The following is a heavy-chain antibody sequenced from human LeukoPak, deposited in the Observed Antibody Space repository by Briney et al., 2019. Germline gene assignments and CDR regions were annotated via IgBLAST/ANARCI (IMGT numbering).Heavy chain of an antibody. CDR2: ISASGGDT. CDR3: AKDVRRCNGGCT. D-gene: IGHD2-8*01. Sequence: GGSLRLSCAASGFSFSTYSFSWVRQAPGKGLEWVSGISASGGDTFYADSVKGRFTISRGNSKNTLSLQMNGLRVEDTAIYYCAKDVRRCNGGCTWGQGTLVTVSS. V-gene: IGHV3-23*01. CDR1: GFSFSTYS. J-gene: IGHJ5*02.